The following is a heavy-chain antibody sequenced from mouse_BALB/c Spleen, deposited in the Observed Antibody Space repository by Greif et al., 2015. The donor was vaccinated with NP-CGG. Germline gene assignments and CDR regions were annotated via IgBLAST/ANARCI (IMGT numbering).Heavy chain of an antibody. V-gene: IGHV1-80*01. CDR3: ARPIYYGYLFAY. Sequence: QVQLQQSGAELVRPGSSVKISCKASGYAFSSYWMNWVKQRPGQGLEWIGQIYPGDGDTNYNGKFKGKATLTADKSSSTAYWQLSSLTSEDSAVHFCARPIYYGYLFAYWGQGTLVTVSA. D-gene: IGHD2-2*01. CDR2: IYPGDGDT. J-gene: IGHJ3*01. CDR1: GYAFSSYW.